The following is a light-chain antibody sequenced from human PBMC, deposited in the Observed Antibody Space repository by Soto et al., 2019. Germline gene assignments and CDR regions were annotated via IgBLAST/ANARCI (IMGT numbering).Light chain of an antibody. V-gene: IGKV1-33*01. J-gene: IGKJ5*01. CDR3: QQDENLPLP. CDR2: DAS. Sequence: DIQMTQSPSSLSASVGDRVPITCQASQDLRNYLNWYQQKAGKAPTLLIYDASNLETGDPSRFSGSVGETEFTYTISSVQPEAIAKYECQQDENLPLPFGEGTRLVIK. CDR1: QDLRNY.